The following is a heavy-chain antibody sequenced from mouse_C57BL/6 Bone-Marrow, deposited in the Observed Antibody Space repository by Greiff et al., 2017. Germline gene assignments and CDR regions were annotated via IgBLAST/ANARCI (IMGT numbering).Heavy chain of an antibody. Sequence: QVQLQQSGAELARPGASVKMSCKASGYTFTSYTMHWVKQRPGQGLEWIGYINPSSGYTKYNQKFKDKATLTADKSSSTAYMQLSSLTSEDSAVYYCARFITTVGYVDYWGQGTTLTVSS. D-gene: IGHD1-1*01. V-gene: IGHV1-4*01. CDR2: INPSSGYT. CDR3: ARFITTVGYVDY. J-gene: IGHJ2*01. CDR1: GYTFTSYT.